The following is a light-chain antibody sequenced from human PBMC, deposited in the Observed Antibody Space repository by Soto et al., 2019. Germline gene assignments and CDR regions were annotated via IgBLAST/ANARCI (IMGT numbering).Light chain of an antibody. CDR3: QQYGSSPRFT. CDR2: GTS. Sequence: EILLTQSPGTLSLSPGERATLACRASQSVSSSHLAWYQQKPGQAPRVLIYGTSTRATGISDRFSGSGSGTDFTLTIRRREPEDFAVYYCQQYGSSPRFTFGPGTKVEMK. V-gene: IGKV3-20*01. CDR1: QSVSSSH. J-gene: IGKJ3*01.